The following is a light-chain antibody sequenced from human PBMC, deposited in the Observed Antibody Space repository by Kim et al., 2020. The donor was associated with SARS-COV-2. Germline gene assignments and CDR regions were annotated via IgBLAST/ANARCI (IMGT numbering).Light chain of an antibody. V-gene: IGKV1-12*01. CDR2: GAS. Sequence: SASLGDRVTITCRASQGIGTWLAWYQQRPGKGPELLIYGASKLQSGVPSRFSGSGSGTDFTLTITSLQPEDYATYYCQQAATLPVAFGGGTKLEI. J-gene: IGKJ4*01. CDR1: QGIGTW. CDR3: QQAATLPVA.